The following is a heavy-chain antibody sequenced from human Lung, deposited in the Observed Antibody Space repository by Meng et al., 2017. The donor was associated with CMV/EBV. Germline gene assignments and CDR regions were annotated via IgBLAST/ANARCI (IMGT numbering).Heavy chain of an antibody. D-gene: IGHD6-13*01. Sequence: LTXSASGLTSSDNGIRWVRQAPGKGLEWVTFIPHDGSIKFYADSVRGRFTFSRDNSKNTVYLHMNSLRVEDTAVYYCANGEGSRWDDAFDIWGPGAMVTVSS. CDR2: IPHDGSIK. CDR3: ANGEGSRWDDAFDI. J-gene: IGHJ3*02. V-gene: IGHV3-30*02. CDR1: GLTSSDNG.